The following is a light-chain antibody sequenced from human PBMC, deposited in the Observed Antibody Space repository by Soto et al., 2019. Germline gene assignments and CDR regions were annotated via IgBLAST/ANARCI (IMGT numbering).Light chain of an antibody. Sequence: EIVLTQSSGTLSLSPGERATLACRASQSVSSSYLAWYQQKPGQAPRLLIYAASSRATGIPDRFSGSGSGTDFTLTISRLEPEDFAVYYCQPYGSSPPYTFGQGTKLEIK. CDR2: AAS. J-gene: IGKJ2*01. V-gene: IGKV3-20*01. CDR1: QSVSSSY. CDR3: QPYGSSPPYT.